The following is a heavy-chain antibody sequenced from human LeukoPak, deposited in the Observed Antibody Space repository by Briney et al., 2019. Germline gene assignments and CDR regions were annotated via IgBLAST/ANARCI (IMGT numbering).Heavy chain of an antibody. CDR1: GGTFNNYA. CDR2: IIPIFDTA. J-gene: IGHJ4*02. V-gene: IGHV1-69*13. CDR3: ARDATLLWFGVTLGGNFDY. Sequence: SVKVSCKASGGTFNNYAFSWVRQAPGQGLEWMGGIIPIFDTAHYAQKFQGRVTITADESTSTAYMELSSLRSEDTAVYYCARDATLLWFGVTLGGNFDYWGQGTLVTVSS. D-gene: IGHD3-10*01.